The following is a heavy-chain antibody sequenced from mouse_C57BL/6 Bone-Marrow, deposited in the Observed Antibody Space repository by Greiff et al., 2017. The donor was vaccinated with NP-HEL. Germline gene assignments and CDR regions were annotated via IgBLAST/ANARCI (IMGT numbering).Heavy chain of an antibody. CDR3: ARDSWFYAMDY. CDR2: ISYDGSN. D-gene: IGHD1-1*01. Sequence: VQLKESGPGLVKPSQSLSLTCSVTGYSITSGYYWNWIRQFPGNKLEWMGYISYDGSNNYNPSLKNRISITRDTSKNQFFLKLNSVTTEDTATYYCARDSWFYAMDYWGQGTSVTVSS. CDR1: GYSITSGYY. V-gene: IGHV3-6*01. J-gene: IGHJ4*01.